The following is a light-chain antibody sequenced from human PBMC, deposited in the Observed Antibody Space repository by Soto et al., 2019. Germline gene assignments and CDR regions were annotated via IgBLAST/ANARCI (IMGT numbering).Light chain of an antibody. V-gene: IGKV1-5*03. J-gene: IGKJ2*01. CDR2: KAS. CDR1: QSISNW. Sequence: DIQMTQSPSTLSASVGDRVTITCRASQSISNWLAWYQQKPGKAPKLLIYKASTLESGVPSRFSGSGSGTEFTLTISSLQPDDFATYFCQQYNSYWYTFGQGTKLDSK. CDR3: QQYNSYWYT.